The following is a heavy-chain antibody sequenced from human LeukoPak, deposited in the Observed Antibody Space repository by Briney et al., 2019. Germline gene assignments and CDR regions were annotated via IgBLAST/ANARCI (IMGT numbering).Heavy chain of an antibody. V-gene: IGHV1-18*01. CDR3: ARDPNYHDSSGSIGCNY. Sequence: GASVKVSCKASGYTFSSYGISWVRQAPGQGLEWMGWISAYNGNTNYEQKFQGRVTMTRDTSISTAYMELSSLRFDDTAVYYCARDPNYHDSSGSIGCNYWGQGTLVTVSS. CDR1: GYTFSSYG. D-gene: IGHD3-22*01. J-gene: IGHJ4*02. CDR2: ISAYNGNT.